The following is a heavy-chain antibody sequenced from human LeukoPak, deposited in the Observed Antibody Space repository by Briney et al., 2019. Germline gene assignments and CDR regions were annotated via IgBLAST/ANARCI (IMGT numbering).Heavy chain of an antibody. CDR2: INPNSGGT. J-gene: IGHJ5*02. D-gene: IGHD5-24*01. V-gene: IGHV1-2*02. CDR3: ARYKGWLQLSWFDP. Sequence: GASVKVSCKASGYTFTGYYMHWVRQAPGQGLEWMGWINPNSGGTNYAQKFQGRVTMTRDTSISTAYMELSRLRSDDTAVYYCARYKGWLQLSWFDPWGQGTLVTVSS. CDR1: GYTFTGYY.